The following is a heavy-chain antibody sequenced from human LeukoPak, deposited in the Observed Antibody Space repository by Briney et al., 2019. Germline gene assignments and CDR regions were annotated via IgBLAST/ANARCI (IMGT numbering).Heavy chain of an antibody. V-gene: IGHV5-10-1*01. CDR2: IDPSDSYT. D-gene: IGHD3-3*01. CDR1: GYSFTSYW. Sequence: GESLKISCKGSGYSFTSYWISWVRQMPGKGLEWMGRIDPSDSYTSYSPSFQGHVTISADKSISTAYLQWSSPKASDTAMYYCARHGTQNYDFWSGSYNWFDPWGQGTLVTVSS. J-gene: IGHJ5*02. CDR3: ARHGTQNYDFWSGSYNWFDP.